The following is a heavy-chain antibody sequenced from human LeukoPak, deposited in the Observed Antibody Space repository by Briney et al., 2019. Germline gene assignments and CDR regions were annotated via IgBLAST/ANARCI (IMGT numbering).Heavy chain of an antibody. CDR2: ISSTSSYI. D-gene: IGHD5-18*01. V-gene: IGHV3-21*01. CDR3: AASTKHTAMVDY. J-gene: IGHJ4*02. CDR1: GFTFSTYS. Sequence: GGSLRLSCAASGFTFSTYSMNWVRQAPGKGLEWVSSISSTSSYIYYADSVRGRFTISRDNAKNSLHLQMNSLRAEDTAVYYCAASTKHTAMVDYWGQGTLVTVSS.